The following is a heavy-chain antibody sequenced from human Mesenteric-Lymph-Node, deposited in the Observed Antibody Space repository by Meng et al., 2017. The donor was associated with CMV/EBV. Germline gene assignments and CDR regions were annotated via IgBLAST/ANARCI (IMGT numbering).Heavy chain of an antibody. Sequence: VQRTQWGAGLLKPSAALFLPCAVYGGSFSGYYWSWIRQPPGKGLEWIGEINHSGSTNYNPSLKSRVTISVDTSKNQFSLKLSSVTAADTAVYYCARHQRWLKSEGGFNYWGQGTLVTVSS. D-gene: IGHD4-23*01. CDR3: ARHQRWLKSEGGFNY. J-gene: IGHJ4*02. CDR1: GGSFSGYY. CDR2: INHSGST. V-gene: IGHV4-34*01.